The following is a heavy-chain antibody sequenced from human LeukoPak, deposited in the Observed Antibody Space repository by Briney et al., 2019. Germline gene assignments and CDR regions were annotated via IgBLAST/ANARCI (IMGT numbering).Heavy chain of an antibody. V-gene: IGHV4-34*01. CDR2: INRSGST. CDR1: GGSFSGYY. CDR3: ARGHCTNGVCYRNFDY. J-gene: IGHJ4*02. D-gene: IGHD2-8*01. Sequence: SETLSLTCAVYGGSFSGYYWSWIRQPPGKGLEWIGEINRSGSTNYNPSLKSRVTISVDTSKNQFSLKLSSVTAADTAVYYCARGHCTNGVCYRNFDYWGQGTLVTVSS.